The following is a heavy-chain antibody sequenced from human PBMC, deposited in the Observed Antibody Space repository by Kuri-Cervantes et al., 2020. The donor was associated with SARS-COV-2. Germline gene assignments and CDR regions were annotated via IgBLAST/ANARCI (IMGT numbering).Heavy chain of an antibody. CDR3: AKRDAYSQGSYFDY. CDR2: ISGSDDVT. V-gene: IGHV3-23*01. Sequence: GGSLRLSCAASGFTFSNYAMTWVRQAPGKGLEWVSTISGSDDVTHLADSVKGRFTVSRDNSRNTLYLEMSSLRVEDTAMYYCAKRDAYSQGSYFDYWGHGTLVTVSS. CDR1: GFTFSNYA. D-gene: IGHD5-24*01. J-gene: IGHJ4*01.